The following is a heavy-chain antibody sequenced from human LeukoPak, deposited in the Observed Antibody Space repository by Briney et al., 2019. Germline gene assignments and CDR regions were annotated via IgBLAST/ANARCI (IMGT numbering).Heavy chain of an antibody. J-gene: IGHJ5*02. Sequence: SETLSLTCTVSGGSISSYYWSWIRQPAGKGLEWIGRIYTSGSTNYNPSLKSRVTMSVDTSKNQFSLKLSSVTAADTAVYYCARDGFLAAAGSWFDPWGQGTLVTVSS. CDR1: GGSISSYY. CDR2: IYTSGST. D-gene: IGHD6-13*01. CDR3: ARDGFLAAAGSWFDP. V-gene: IGHV4-4*07.